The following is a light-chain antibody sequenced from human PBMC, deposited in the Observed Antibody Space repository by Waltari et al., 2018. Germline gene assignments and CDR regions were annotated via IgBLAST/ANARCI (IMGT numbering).Light chain of an antibody. Sequence: DIQMTQSPSTLSASVGDRVTITCRASQSISSWLAWYQQKPGKAPKLLIYKASSLESGVPSRFSGSASGTEFTLTISSLQPDDFATYYCQQYNTNPWTFGQGTEVEIK. CDR2: KAS. J-gene: IGKJ1*01. V-gene: IGKV1-5*03. CDR1: QSISSW. CDR3: QQYNTNPWT.